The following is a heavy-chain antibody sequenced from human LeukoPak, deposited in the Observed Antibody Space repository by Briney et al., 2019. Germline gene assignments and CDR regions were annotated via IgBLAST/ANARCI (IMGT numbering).Heavy chain of an antibody. Sequence: SETLSLTCAVYGGSFSGYYWSWIRQPPGKGLEWIGEINHSGSTNYNPSLKSRVTISVDTSKNQFSLKLSSVTATDTAVYYCARRYPGFGAGYYYYMDVWGKGTTVTISS. D-gene: IGHD3-10*01. V-gene: IGHV4-34*01. J-gene: IGHJ6*03. CDR2: INHSGST. CDR1: GGSFSGYY. CDR3: ARRYPGFGAGYYYYMDV.